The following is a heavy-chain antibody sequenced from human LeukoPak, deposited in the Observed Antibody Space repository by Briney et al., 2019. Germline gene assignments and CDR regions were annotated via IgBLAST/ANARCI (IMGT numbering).Heavy chain of an antibody. Sequence: AETLSLTCAVYGGSFSGYSWTWIRQPPGKGLEWIGEIDRSGSTNYNPALKSRLTISVDTSKNQFSLKLGSVTAADTAVYYCARGSATGLAYWGQGNLVTVSS. CDR1: GGSFSGYS. J-gene: IGHJ4*02. CDR3: ARGSATGLAY. D-gene: IGHD1-1*01. CDR2: IDRSGST. V-gene: IGHV4-34*01.